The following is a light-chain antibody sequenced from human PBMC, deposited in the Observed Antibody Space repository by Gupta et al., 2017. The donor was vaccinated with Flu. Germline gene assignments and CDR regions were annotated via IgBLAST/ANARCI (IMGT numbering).Light chain of an antibody. CDR2: GAS. V-gene: IGKV3-20*01. Sequence: EIVLTQSPGTLSLSPGERATLSCRASQSVSSSYLAWYQQKPGQAPRLLIYGASSRATGIPDRFSGSGSGTDFTLTISRLEPEDFAEYYCQQFPGTFGQGTKVEIK. CDR3: QQFPGT. CDR1: QSVSSSY. J-gene: IGKJ1*01.